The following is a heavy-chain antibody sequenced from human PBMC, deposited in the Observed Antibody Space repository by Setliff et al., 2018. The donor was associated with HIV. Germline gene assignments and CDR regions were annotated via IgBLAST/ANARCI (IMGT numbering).Heavy chain of an antibody. D-gene: IGHD5-18*01. J-gene: IGHJ5*02. Sequence: SETLSLTCTVSGGSISSSSYYWGWIRQPPGKGLEWIGSIYYSGSTYYNPSLKSRVTISVDTSKNQFSLKVRSVTAADTAVYYCARRGAAMVLNWFDPWGQGTLVTVSS. V-gene: IGHV4-39*07. CDR2: IYYSGST. CDR3: ARRGAAMVLNWFDP. CDR1: GGSISSSSYY.